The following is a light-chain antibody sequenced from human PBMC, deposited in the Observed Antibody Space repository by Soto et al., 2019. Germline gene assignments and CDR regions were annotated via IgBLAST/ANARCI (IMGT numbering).Light chain of an antibody. CDR1: QSVLYSPNNKNY. CDR2: WAS. J-gene: IGKJ1*01. CDR3: QQYYSTPWT. V-gene: IGKV4-1*01. Sequence: DIEMTQSPDSLAVSLGERATFNCKSSQSVLYSPNNKNYLAWYQQKPGQPPKLLIYWASTRESGVPDRFSGSGSGTDFTLTISSLQAEDVAVYYCQQYYSTPWTFGQGTKVEI.